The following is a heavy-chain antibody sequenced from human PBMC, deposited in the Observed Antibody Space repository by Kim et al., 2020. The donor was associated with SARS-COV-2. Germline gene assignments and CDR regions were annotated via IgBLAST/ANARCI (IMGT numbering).Heavy chain of an antibody. CDR1: GFTFSSYG. CDR2: ISYDGSNK. J-gene: IGHJ6*02. V-gene: IGHV3-33*05. Sequence: GGSLRLSCAASGFTFSSYGMHWVRQAPGKGLEWVAVISYDGSNKYYADSVKGRFTISRDNSKNTLYLQMNSLRAEDTAVYYCARDARPLTRSGWYAPEYYYSGRHLWGQGTTLTVSS. CDR3: ARDARPLTRSGWYAPEYYYSGRHL. D-gene: IGHD6-19*01.